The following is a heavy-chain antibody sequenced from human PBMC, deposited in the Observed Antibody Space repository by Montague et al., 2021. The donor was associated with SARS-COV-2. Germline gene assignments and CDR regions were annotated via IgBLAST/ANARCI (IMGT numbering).Heavy chain of an antibody. Sequence: SETLSLTCAVYGGSFSGYYWSWIRQPPGKGLEWIGEINHSGSTNYNPSLKSRVTISVDTSKNQFSLKLSSVTAADTAVYYCARARQDLVVSALGIRAYYYYYCMDVWGKGTTVTVSS. V-gene: IGHV4-34*01. CDR3: ARARQDLVVSALGIRAYYYYYCMDV. D-gene: IGHD2-2*01. CDR2: INHSGST. J-gene: IGHJ6*03. CDR1: GGSFSGYY.